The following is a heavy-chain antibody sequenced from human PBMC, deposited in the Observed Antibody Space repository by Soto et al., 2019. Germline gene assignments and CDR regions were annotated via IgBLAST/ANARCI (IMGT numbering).Heavy chain of an antibody. CDR1: GFTFSDHY. CDR3: ASDPYYYASYY. Sequence: GGSLRLSCAASGFTFSDHYMTWIRQSPGKGLEWVSYISSDSATIYYTDSVQGRFTVSRDNAKNSVYLQMNSLRAEDTAVYYCASDPYYYASYYWGQGTLVTVSA. D-gene: IGHD3-10*01. J-gene: IGHJ4*02. V-gene: IGHV3-11*01. CDR2: ISSDSATI.